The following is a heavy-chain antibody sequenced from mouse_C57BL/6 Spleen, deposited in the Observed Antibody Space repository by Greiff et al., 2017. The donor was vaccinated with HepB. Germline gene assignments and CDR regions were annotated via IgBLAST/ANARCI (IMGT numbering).Heavy chain of an antibody. CDR2: IYPGDGAT. D-gene: IGHD2-3*01. CDR1: GYAFSSSW. Sequence: VQLQESGPELVKPGASVNISCKASGYAFSSSWMNWLKQRPGKGLEWIGRIYPGDGATNYTGKFKGKATLPADKSSSTAYMQLSSLTSEDSAVYFCARGGDGYLYYFDYWGQGTTLTVSS. CDR3: ARGGDGYLYYFDY. V-gene: IGHV1-82*01. J-gene: IGHJ2*01.